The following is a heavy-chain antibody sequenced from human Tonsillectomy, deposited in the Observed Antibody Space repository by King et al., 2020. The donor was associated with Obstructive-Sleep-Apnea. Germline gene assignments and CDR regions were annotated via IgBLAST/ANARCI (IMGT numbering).Heavy chain of an antibody. CDR1: GFTFSTYG. CDR3: VKDRHSVGDAFDI. Sequence: VQLVESGGGVVQPGRSLRLSCAASGFTFSTYGMHWVRQAPGKGLEWVAFTWYDGSNKNYADSVKGRFTISRDNSKKMLYLQMNSLRAEDTAMYYCVKDRHSVGDAFDIWGQGAMVTVSS. CDR2: TWYDGSNK. V-gene: IGHV3-33*06. J-gene: IGHJ3*02. D-gene: IGHD2-21*01.